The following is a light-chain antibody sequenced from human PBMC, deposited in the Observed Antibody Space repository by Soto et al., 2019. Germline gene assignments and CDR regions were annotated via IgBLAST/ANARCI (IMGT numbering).Light chain of an antibody. CDR1: QSVSIK. CDR2: DAS. J-gene: IGKJ2*01. CDR3: QQYNNWPYT. Sequence: EIVMTQSPATLSVSPGEGATLSCRASQSVSIKLDWYQQKPGQAPRLLIHDASTRATGIPARFSGSGSGAEFTLAISSLQSEDFALYYCQQYNNWPYTFGQGTKLEIK. V-gene: IGKV3-15*01.